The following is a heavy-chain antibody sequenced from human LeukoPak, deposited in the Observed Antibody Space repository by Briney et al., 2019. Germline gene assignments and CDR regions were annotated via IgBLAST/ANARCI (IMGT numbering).Heavy chain of an antibody. Sequence: SQTLSLTCTVSGGSISSGGYYWSWIRQHPGKGLEWIGYIYYSGSTYNNPSLKSRVTISGDTSKNQFSLKLSSVTAADTAVYYCARVPRMSIPYYFDYWGQGTLVTVSS. CDR1: GGSISSGGYY. CDR3: ARVPRMSIPYYFDY. J-gene: IGHJ4*02. CDR2: IYYSGST. V-gene: IGHV4-31*03. D-gene: IGHD6-6*01.